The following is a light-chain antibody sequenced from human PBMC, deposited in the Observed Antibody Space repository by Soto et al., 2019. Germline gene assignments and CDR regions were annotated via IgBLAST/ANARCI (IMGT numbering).Light chain of an antibody. CDR3: CSYAGGITFWV. CDR1: SSDVGSYNV. J-gene: IGLJ3*02. V-gene: IGLV2-23*02. Sequence: QPVLTQPASVSGSPGQSITISCTGTSSDVGSYNVVSWYQQYPGKAPKLIIFEVSERPSGVSNRFSGSKSGSTASLTISGLQAEDEADYYCCSYAGGITFWVFGGGTKLTVL. CDR2: EVS.